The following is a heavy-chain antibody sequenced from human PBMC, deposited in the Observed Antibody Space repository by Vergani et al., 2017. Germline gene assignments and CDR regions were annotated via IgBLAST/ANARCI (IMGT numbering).Heavy chain of an antibody. J-gene: IGHJ4*02. D-gene: IGHD2-15*01. CDR1: GFTFSSYA. V-gene: IGHV3-30-3*01. Sequence: QVQLVESGGGVVQPGRSLRLSCAASGFTFSSYAMHWVRQAPGKGLEWVAVISYDGSNKYYADSVKGRFTISRDNSKNTLYLQMNSLRAEDTAVYYCARYCSGGSCYSGFDYWSQGTLVAVSS. CDR3: ARYCSGGSCYSGFDY. CDR2: ISYDGSNK.